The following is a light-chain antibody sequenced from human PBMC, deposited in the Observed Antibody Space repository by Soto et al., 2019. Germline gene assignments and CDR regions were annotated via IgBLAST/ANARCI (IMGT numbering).Light chain of an antibody. J-gene: IGLJ1*01. CDR1: NIGSKS. V-gene: IGLV3-21*04. CDR3: QVWDSSSDHGV. Sequence: LTQPPSVSVAPGKTARITCGGNNIGSKSVHWYQQKPGQAPVLVIYYDSDRPSGIPERFSGSNSGNTATLTISRVEAGDKADYYCQVWDSSSDHGVFGTGTKVTVL. CDR2: YDS.